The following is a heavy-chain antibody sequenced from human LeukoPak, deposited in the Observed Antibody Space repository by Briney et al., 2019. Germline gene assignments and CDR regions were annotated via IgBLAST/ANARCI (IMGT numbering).Heavy chain of an antibody. V-gene: IGHV3-30-3*01. CDR1: GFTFSSYA. J-gene: IGHJ4*02. Sequence: GRSLRLSCAASGFTFSSYAMHWVRQAPGKGLEWVAVISYDGSNKYYADSVKGRFTISRDNSKNTLYLQMNSLRAEDTAVYYCANGGYDSSWGQGTLVTVSS. D-gene: IGHD5-12*01. CDR2: ISYDGSNK. CDR3: ANGGYDSS.